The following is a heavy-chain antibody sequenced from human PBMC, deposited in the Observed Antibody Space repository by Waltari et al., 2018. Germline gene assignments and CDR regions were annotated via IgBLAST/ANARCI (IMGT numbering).Heavy chain of an antibody. J-gene: IGHJ5*02. CDR2: FVPEEGET. CDR1: GYTLTELS. CDR3: ATDPYYDGSGSYSFDP. D-gene: IGHD3-10*01. Sequence: QVQLVQSGAEVKKPGASVKVSCKVSGYTLTELSMHWVRQAPGKGLEWMGGFVPEEGETNSAKKCQGRVTRTEDTSTDTAYMELSSLRSEDTAVYYCATDPYYDGSGSYSFDPWGQGTLVTVSS. V-gene: IGHV1-24*01.